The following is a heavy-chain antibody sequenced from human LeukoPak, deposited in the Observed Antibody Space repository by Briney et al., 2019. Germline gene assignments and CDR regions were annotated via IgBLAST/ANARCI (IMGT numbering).Heavy chain of an antibody. Sequence: ASVKVSCKASGYTFTGYYIHWVRQAPGQGLEWMGWINPNSGGTNYAQKFQGRATMTSDTSISTAYMELSGLRSDDTALYYCARDNSCSSSSCGNSYMDVWGKGTTVTVSS. CDR2: INPNSGGT. D-gene: IGHD2-2*01. V-gene: IGHV1-2*02. CDR3: ARDNSCSSSSCGNSYMDV. J-gene: IGHJ6*03. CDR1: GYTFTGYY.